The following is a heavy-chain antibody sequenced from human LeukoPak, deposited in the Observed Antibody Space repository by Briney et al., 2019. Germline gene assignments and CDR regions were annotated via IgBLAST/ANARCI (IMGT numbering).Heavy chain of an antibody. CDR3: ATGPAYYYDSSGYSPFDY. D-gene: IGHD3-22*01. Sequence: ASVKVSCKVSGYTLTELSMHWVRQAPGKGLEWMGGFDPEDGETICAQKFQGRVTMTEDTSTDTAYMELSSLRSEDTAVYYCATGPAYYYDSSGYSPFDYWGQGTLVTVSS. V-gene: IGHV1-24*01. J-gene: IGHJ4*02. CDR1: GYTLTELS. CDR2: FDPEDGET.